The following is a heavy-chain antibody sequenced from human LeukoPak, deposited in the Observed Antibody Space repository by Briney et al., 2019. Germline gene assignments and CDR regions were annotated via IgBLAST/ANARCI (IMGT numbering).Heavy chain of an antibody. Sequence: PSETLSLTCTVSCVSIGTYYWSWVRQSPGKGLEWIGYIYVTGNRYNPYLQSRVTISLDTSRNQFFLKMSSGTAADTAVYDCARHMGGGIEDMDVWGKGTKVTVSS. J-gene: IGHJ6*03. CDR1: CVSIGTYY. CDR2: IYVTGN. V-gene: IGHV4-59*08. CDR3: ARHMGGGIEDMDV. D-gene: IGHD3-16*02.